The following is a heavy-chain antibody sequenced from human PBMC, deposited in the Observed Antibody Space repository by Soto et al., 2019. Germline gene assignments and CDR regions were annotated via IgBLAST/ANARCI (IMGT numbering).Heavy chain of an antibody. CDR2: IYSGGST. CDR3: AGDCDGVTCQFYYYYMDA. V-gene: IGHV3-66*01. CDR1: GFTVSSNY. J-gene: IGHJ6*03. Sequence: PGGSLRLSCAASGFTVSSNYMSWVRQAPGKGLEWVSVIYSGGSTYYADSVRGRFTISRDNSKNTLYLQMNSLRAEDTAVYYCAGDCDGVTCQFYYYYMDAWGKGTTVTVSS. D-gene: IGHD5-18*01.